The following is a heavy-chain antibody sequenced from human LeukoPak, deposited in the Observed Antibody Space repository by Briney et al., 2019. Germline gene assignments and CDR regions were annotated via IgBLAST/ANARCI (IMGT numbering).Heavy chain of an antibody. CDR2: IIPIFGTA. D-gene: IGHD3-9*01. CDR1: GGTFSSYA. CDR3: ARLLRYFDCAYGMDV. V-gene: IGHV1-69*13. J-gene: IGHJ6*04. Sequence: GASVKVSCKASGGTFSSYAISWVRQAPGQGLEWMGGIIPIFGTANYAQKFQGRVTITADESTSTAYMELSSLRSEDTAVYYCARLLRYFDCAYGMDVWGKGTTVTVS.